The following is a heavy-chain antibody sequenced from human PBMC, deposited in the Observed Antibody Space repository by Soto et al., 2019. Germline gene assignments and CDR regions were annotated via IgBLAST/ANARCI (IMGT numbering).Heavy chain of an antibody. CDR2: ISGSGGST. CDR1: GFTFSSYA. J-gene: IGHJ6*02. CDR3: AKVTQKWLVRYYYYGMDV. Sequence: EVQLLESGGGLVQPGGSLRLSCAASGFTFSSYAMSWVRQAPGKGLEWVSAISGSGGSTYYADSVKGRFTISRDNSKDTMYLQMNSVGAEYTAVYYCAKVTQKWLVRYYYYGMDVWGQGTTVTVSS. V-gene: IGHV3-23*01. D-gene: IGHD6-19*01.